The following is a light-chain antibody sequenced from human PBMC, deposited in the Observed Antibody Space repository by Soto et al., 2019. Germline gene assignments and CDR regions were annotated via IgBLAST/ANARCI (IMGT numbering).Light chain of an antibody. CDR1: SSDVGGYKY. J-gene: IGLJ3*02. CDR3: TSYTSSSTGV. V-gene: IGLV2-14*01. Sequence: QSALTQPASVSGSPGQSITISCTGTSSDVGGYKYVSWYQQHPGKAPKLMIYEVSNRPSGVSNRFSGSKSGNTAFLTISGLQAEDEADYYCTSYTSSSTGVFGGGTKVTVL. CDR2: EVS.